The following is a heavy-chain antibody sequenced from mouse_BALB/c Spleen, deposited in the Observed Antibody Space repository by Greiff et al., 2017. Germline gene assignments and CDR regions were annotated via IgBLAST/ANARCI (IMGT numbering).Heavy chain of an antibody. Sequence: EVQRVESGGGLVQPGGSLKLSCAASGFTFSSYTMSWVRQTPEKRLEWVAYISNGGGSTYYPDTVKGRFTISRDNAKNTLYLQMSSLKSEDTAMYYCARRDYGSSYSYWGQGTLVTVSA. CDR3: ARRDYGSSYSY. CDR2: ISNGGGST. D-gene: IGHD1-1*01. J-gene: IGHJ3*01. CDR1: GFTFSSYT. V-gene: IGHV5-12-2*01.